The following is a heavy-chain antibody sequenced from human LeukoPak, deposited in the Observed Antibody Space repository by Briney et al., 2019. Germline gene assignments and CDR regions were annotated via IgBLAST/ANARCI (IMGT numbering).Heavy chain of an antibody. CDR3: ARATMVRGASDAFDI. V-gene: IGHV4-38-2*02. CDR2: IDDGGNT. Sequence: SETLSLTCTVSGYSISSGFYWGWIRQPPGKGLEWIGNIDDGGNTYYNPSLKSRVTISVDTSKNQFSLKVNSVTAADTAVYYCARATMVRGASDAFDIWGQGTMVTVSS. CDR1: GYSISSGFY. D-gene: IGHD3-10*01. J-gene: IGHJ3*02.